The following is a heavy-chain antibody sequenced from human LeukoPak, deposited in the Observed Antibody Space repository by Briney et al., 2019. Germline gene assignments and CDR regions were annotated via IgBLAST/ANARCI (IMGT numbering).Heavy chain of an antibody. CDR3: AREGLTHDAFDI. CDR2: ISSSSSYI. CDR1: GFTFSRYS. J-gene: IGHJ3*02. D-gene: IGHD4/OR15-4a*01. V-gene: IGHV3-21*01. Sequence: PGGSLRLSCAASGFTFSRYSMNWVRQAPGKGLEWVSSISSSSSYIYYADSVKGRFNISRDNAKNSLYLQMNSLRAEDTAVYYCAREGLTHDAFDIWGQGTMVTVSS.